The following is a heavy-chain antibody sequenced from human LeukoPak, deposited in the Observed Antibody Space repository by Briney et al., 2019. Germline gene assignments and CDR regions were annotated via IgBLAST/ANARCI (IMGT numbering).Heavy chain of an antibody. CDR3: AREEAMIPDNWFDP. CDR1: GDSVSINSAA. D-gene: IGHD3-22*01. Sequence: SQTLSLTCAISGDSVSINSAAWNWIRQSPSGGLEWLGRTYYRSKWYNDYAVSVKSRITINPDTSKNQFSLQLNSVTPEDTAVYYCAREEAMIPDNWFDPWGQGTLVTVSS. J-gene: IGHJ5*02. CDR2: TYYRSKWYN. V-gene: IGHV6-1*01.